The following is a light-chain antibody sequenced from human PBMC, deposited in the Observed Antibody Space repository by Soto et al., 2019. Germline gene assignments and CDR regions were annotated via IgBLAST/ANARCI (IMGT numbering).Light chain of an antibody. Sequence: EIVMTQSPATLSVSPGERFTLSCRASQSVSSNLAWYQQKPGQAPRLLIYDTSNRATGVPARFSGSGSGTDFTLTISSLEPEDCAIYYCQQRQYWPPITFGQGTRLEI. CDR1: QSVSSN. CDR3: QQRQYWPPIT. CDR2: DTS. J-gene: IGKJ5*01. V-gene: IGKV3-11*01.